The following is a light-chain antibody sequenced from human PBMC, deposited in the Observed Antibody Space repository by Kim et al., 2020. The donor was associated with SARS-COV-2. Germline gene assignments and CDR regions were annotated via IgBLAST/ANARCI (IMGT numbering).Light chain of an antibody. CDR2: EDK. CDR3: QSYYTNNVV. Sequence: NFMLTQPHSVSESPGNTVTISCTRSSGSIASNYVQWYQQRPGSAPTPLIYEDKQRPSGVPDRFSGSIDSSSNSAYLSISGLRTEDEAAYYCQSYYTNNVVFGGGTQLTVL. J-gene: IGLJ7*01. CDR1: SGSIASNY. V-gene: IGLV6-57*03.